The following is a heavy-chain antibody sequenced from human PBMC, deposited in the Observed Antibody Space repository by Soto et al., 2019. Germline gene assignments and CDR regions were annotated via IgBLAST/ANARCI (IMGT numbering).Heavy chain of an antibody. CDR2: ISWNSGSI. J-gene: IGHJ6*03. Sequence: GGSLRLSCAASGFTFDDYAMHWVRQAPGKGLEWVSGISWNSGSIGYADSVKGRFTISRDNAKNSLYLQMNSLRAEDTALYYCAKGCSGGSCYPRTHYYYYMDVWGKGTTVTVSS. CDR3: AKGCSGGSCYPRTHYYYYMDV. D-gene: IGHD2-15*01. V-gene: IGHV3-9*01. CDR1: GFTFDDYA.